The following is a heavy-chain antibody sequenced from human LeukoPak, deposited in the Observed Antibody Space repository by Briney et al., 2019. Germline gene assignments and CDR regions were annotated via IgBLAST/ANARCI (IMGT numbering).Heavy chain of an antibody. Sequence: SETLSLTCTVSGGSISSSSYSWGWIRQPPGKGLDWIGSLSYSGSTFYNPSLKSRVAISVDTSKSQFSLRLNSVTAADTAVYYCARYHCSSTSCSSFDYWGQGVLVTVSS. D-gene: IGHD2-2*01. J-gene: IGHJ4*02. CDR1: GGSISSSSYS. V-gene: IGHV4-39*07. CDR3: ARYHCSSTSCSSFDY. CDR2: LSYSGST.